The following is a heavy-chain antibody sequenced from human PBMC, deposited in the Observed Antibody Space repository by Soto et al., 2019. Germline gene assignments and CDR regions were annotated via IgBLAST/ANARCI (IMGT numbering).Heavy chain of an antibody. J-gene: IGHJ4*02. CDR3: ATPRSAARYYFEA. Sequence: EVQLLESGGGLVQPGGSLRLSCTASGITFGSYAMSWVRQTPGTGLECVSVISGGGGLTYYADSVKGRFTISRVNSKNTVYLQMNSLRADDTAVYYCATPRSAARYYFEAWGLGTLVTVSS. CDR2: ISGGGGLT. D-gene: IGHD6-13*01. CDR1: GITFGSYA. V-gene: IGHV3-23*01.